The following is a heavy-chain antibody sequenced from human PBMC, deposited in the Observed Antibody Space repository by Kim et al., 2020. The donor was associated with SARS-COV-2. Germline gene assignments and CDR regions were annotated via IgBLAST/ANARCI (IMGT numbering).Heavy chain of an antibody. D-gene: IGHD3-10*01. J-gene: IGHJ4*02. Sequence: GGSLRLSCAASGFTFSSYAMSWVRQAPGKGLEWVSAISGSGGSTYYADSVKGRFTISRENSKNTLYLQRNSLRAEDTAVYYCAKGDIWFGEPRPFDYWGQGTLGTGSS. CDR3: AKGDIWFGEPRPFDY. CDR1: GFTFSSYA. CDR2: ISGSGGST. V-gene: IGHV3-23*01.